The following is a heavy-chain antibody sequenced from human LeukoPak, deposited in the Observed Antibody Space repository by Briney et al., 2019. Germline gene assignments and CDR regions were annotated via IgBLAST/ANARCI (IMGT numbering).Heavy chain of an antibody. V-gene: IGHV4-38-2*02. J-gene: IGHJ4*02. CDR3: ARSTLISVTGRGYFDY. CDR1: AYSISGGYY. CDR2: IYHSGST. D-gene: IGHD4-17*01. Sequence: PSETLSLTCTVSAYSISGGYYWGWIRQSPGRGLEWIGSIYHSGSTYYNPSLKSRVTISVDTSKNQFSLKLNSLTAADTAVYHCARSTLISVTGRGYFDYCGQGTLVTVSS.